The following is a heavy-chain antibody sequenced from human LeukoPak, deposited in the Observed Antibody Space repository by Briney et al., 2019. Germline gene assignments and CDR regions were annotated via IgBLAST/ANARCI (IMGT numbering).Heavy chain of an antibody. CDR2: ISGSGGST. J-gene: IGHJ4*02. CDR1: GFNFSSYA. CDR3: AKDRIAVAGLLFDY. V-gene: IGHV3-23*01. Sequence: GGALRLSCEASGFNFSSYAMSWVGQAPGKGLEGVSAISGSGGSTCYADAVKGRFTISRDNSKNTLYLQMNSLRAEDTAVYYCAKDRIAVAGLLFDYWGQGTLVTVSS. D-gene: IGHD6-19*01.